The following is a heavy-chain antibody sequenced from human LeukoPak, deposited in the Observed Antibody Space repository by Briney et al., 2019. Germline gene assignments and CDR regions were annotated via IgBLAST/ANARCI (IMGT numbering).Heavy chain of an antibody. CDR2: INPNSGGT. Sequence: EASVKVSCKASGYTFTGYYMHWVRQAPGQGLEWMGWINPNSGGTNYAQKFQGRVTMTRDTSISTAYMELSRLRSDDTAVYYCAGDVGSDIVVVPAAIRGSFDYWGQGTLVTVSS. D-gene: IGHD2-2*01. V-gene: IGHV1-2*02. J-gene: IGHJ4*02. CDR3: AGDVGSDIVVVPAAIRGSFDY. CDR1: GYTFTGYY.